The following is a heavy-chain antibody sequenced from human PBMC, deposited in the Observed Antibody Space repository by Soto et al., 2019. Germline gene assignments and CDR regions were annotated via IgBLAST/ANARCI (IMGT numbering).Heavy chain of an antibody. CDR3: AKVYCSSTSCDYYYYYGMDV. J-gene: IGHJ6*02. D-gene: IGHD2-2*01. CDR2: INHDGSEK. Sequence: EVQLVESGGGLVQPGGSLRLSCAASGFTLNNYWVTWVRQAPGKGLEWVANINHDGSEKYYVDSVKGRFTISRDNTKNSLYLQMNSLRAEDTAVYYCAKVYCSSTSCDYYYYYGMDVWGQGTTVTVSS. V-gene: IGHV3-7*03. CDR1: GFTLNNYW.